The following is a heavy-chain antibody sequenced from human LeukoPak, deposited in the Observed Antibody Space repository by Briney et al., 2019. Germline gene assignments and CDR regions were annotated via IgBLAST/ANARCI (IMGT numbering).Heavy chain of an antibody. D-gene: IGHD3-3*01. CDR2: INPNSGGT. CDR1: GYTFTGYY. J-gene: IGHJ4*02. Sequence: GASVKVSCKASGYTFTGYYMHWVRQAPGQGLEWMGWINPNSGGTNYAQKFQGRVTMTRDTSISTAYMELSRLRSDDTAVYYCARAYDFWRPPLDYWGQGTLVTVSS. V-gene: IGHV1-2*02. CDR3: ARAYDFWRPPLDY.